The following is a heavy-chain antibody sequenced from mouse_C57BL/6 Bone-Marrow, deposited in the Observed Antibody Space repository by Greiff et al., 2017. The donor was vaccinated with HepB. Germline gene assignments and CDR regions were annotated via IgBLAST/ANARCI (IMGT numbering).Heavy chain of an antibody. Sequence: QVQLKQSGAELARPGASVKLSCKASGYTFTSYGISWVKQRTGQGLEWIGEIYPRSGNTYYNEKFKGKATLTADKSSSTAYMELRSLTSEDSAVYFCARGDVAHWYFDVWGTGTTVTVSS. V-gene: IGHV1-81*01. CDR3: ARGDVAHWYFDV. CDR1: GYTFTSYG. D-gene: IGHD1-3*01. CDR2: IYPRSGNT. J-gene: IGHJ1*03.